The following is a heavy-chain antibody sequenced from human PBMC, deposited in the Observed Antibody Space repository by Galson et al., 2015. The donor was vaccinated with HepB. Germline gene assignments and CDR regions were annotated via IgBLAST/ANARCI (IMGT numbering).Heavy chain of an antibody. CDR2: INPQNGIT. Sequence: SVKVSCKASGYTFSTYGITWVRQAPGQGLEWMGWINPQNGITNYAQKFQGRVTMTTDTSTTTAYMELRSLRSDDTAVYYCVRDWLRYGSGWYPLDYWGQGTLVTVSS. V-gene: IGHV1-18*04. J-gene: IGHJ4*02. CDR3: VRDWLRYGSGWYPLDY. CDR1: GYTFSTYG. D-gene: IGHD2-15*01.